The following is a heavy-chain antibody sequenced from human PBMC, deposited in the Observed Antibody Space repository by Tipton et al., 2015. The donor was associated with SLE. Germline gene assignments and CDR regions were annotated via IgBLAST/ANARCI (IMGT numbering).Heavy chain of an antibody. CDR3: ARAHSAY. CDR1: GYTFTSYY. CDR2: INPSGGTT. Sequence: QSGAEVKKPGASVKISCKASGYTFTSYYLYWVRQAPGQGLEWMGIINPSGGTTTYAQNFQGRVSMTRDTSTSTVFMELSSLRSEDTAVYYCARAHSAYWGQGTLVSVSS. J-gene: IGHJ4*02. D-gene: IGHD2-21*01. V-gene: IGHV1-46*01.